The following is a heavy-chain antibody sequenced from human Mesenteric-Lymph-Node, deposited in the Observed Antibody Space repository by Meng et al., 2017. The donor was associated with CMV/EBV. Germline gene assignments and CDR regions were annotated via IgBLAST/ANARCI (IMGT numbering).Heavy chain of an antibody. J-gene: IGHJ4*02. CDR2: IYRADDK. V-gene: IGHV2-5*02. CDR1: GFSLNAGGVG. CDR3: AHRLSGSNYDFDY. D-gene: IGHD1-26*01. Sequence: FSGFSLNAGGVGVGWIRQHPGKALEWLAVIYRADDKRYRPSLRSRVTIAKDTSKNQVVLTMTNMDPVDTATYYCAHRLSGSNYDFDYWGQGTLVTVSS.